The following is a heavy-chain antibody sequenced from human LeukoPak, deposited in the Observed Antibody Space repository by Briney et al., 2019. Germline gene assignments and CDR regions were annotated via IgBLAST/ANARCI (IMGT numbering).Heavy chain of an antibody. CDR1: GYSISSGYY. D-gene: IGHD4-17*01. Sequence: SETLSLTCTVSGYSISSGYYWGWIRQPPGKGLEWIGSIYHSGSTYYNPSLKSRVTISVDTSKNQFSLKLSSVTAADTAVYYCARVPYGDLDYWGQGTLVTVSS. CDR2: IYHSGST. CDR3: ARVPYGDLDY. V-gene: IGHV4-38-2*02. J-gene: IGHJ4*02.